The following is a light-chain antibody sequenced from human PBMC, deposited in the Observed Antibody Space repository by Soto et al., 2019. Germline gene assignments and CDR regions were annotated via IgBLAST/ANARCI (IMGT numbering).Light chain of an antibody. CDR2: ENN. CDR1: SSNVGNNY. CDR3: GTWVSSLSAVV. Sequence: QSVLTQPPSVSAATGQKVTISCSGRSSNVGNNYVSCYQQLPGTAPKLLSYENNNQPSAIPDRFSGSKACTSATLGSTGLRTGDEAEQCCGTWVSSLSAVVFGGGTKLTVL. V-gene: IGLV1-51*02. J-gene: IGLJ2*01.